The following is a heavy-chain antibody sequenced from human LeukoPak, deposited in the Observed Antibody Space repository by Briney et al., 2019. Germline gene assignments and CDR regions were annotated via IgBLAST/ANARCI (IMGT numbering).Heavy chain of an antibody. J-gene: IGHJ4*02. Sequence: PGGSLRLSCAASGFTFNNAWMNWVRQAPGKGLEWVANIKQDGSEKYYVDSVKGRFTISRDNAKNSLYLQMNSLRAEDTAVYYCARAQKSYFDWLLGYFDYWGQGTLVTVSS. D-gene: IGHD3-9*01. V-gene: IGHV3-7*01. CDR3: ARAQKSYFDWLLGYFDY. CDR2: IKQDGSEK. CDR1: GFTFNNAW.